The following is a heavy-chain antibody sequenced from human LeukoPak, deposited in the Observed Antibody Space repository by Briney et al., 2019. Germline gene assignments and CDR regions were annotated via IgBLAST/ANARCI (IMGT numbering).Heavy chain of an antibody. CDR2: ISAYNGNT. V-gene: IGHV1-18*01. CDR3: ARLFCTSSSCDSEFDY. J-gene: IGHJ4*02. CDR1: KSTFNAYF. Sequence: ASVKVSCKASKSTFNAYFVHWVRQAPGQGLEWMGWISAYNGNTNYAQKLQGRITMTTDTSTSTAYMELRSLRSDDTAVYYCARLFCTSSSCDSEFDYWGQGTLVTVSS. D-gene: IGHD2-2*01.